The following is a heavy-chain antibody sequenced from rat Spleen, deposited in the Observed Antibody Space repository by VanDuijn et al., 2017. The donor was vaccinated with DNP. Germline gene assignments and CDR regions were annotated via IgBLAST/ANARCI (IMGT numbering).Heavy chain of an antibody. CDR1: RFSFSDYY. J-gene: IGHJ4*01. CDR3: ARPDA. CDR2: IGSDAYAP. V-gene: IGHV5-25*01. Sequence: EVKLVESGGGLVQPGRSLKLSCAASRFSFSDYYMAWVRQAPTKGLEWVAYIGSDAYAPYYGDSVKGRFTISRDNAKSILYLQMDSLRSEDTATYYCARPDAWGQGTSVTVSS.